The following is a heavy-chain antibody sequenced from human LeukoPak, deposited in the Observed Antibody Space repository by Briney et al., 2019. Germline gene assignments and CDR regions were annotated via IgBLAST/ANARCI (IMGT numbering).Heavy chain of an antibody. CDR1: GFTFSSYS. CDR2: ISSSSYI. J-gene: IGHJ4*02. CDR3: ARGRSGYSSSCLGY. Sequence: PGGSLRLSCAASGFTFSSYSMNWVRQAPGKGLEWVSSISSSSYIYYADSVKGRFTISRDNAKNSLYLQMNSLRAEDTAVYYCARGRSGYSSSCLGYWGQGTLVTVSS. D-gene: IGHD6-13*01. V-gene: IGHV3-21*01.